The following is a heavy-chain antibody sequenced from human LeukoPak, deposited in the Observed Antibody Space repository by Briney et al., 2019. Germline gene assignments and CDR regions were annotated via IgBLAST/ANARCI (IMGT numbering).Heavy chain of an antibody. CDR1: GFTFSSYA. Sequence: PGRSLRLSCAASGFTFSSYAMHWVRQAPGKGLEWVAVISYDGSNKYYPDSVKGRFTISRDNSKNTLYLQMYSLRAEDTAVYYCARERIAVAGGFDYWGQGTLVTVSS. V-gene: IGHV3-30*04. CDR3: ARERIAVAGGFDY. J-gene: IGHJ4*02. D-gene: IGHD6-19*01. CDR2: ISYDGSNK.